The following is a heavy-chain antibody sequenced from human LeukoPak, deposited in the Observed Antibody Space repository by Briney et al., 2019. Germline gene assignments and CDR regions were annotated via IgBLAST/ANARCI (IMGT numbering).Heavy chain of an antibody. D-gene: IGHD2-2*01. CDR1: GFTVSDNY. J-gene: IGHJ4*02. CDR3: ARDREAGTSASRFDY. V-gene: IGHV3-53*01. Sequence: GGSLRFSRAASGFTVSDNYMSWVRQAPGKGLEWVSVVYTGDNTYYAGSVKGRFTISRDNSKNTLYLQMNSLRAEDTAVYYCARDREAGTSASRFDYWGQGTLVTVSS. CDR2: VYTGDNT.